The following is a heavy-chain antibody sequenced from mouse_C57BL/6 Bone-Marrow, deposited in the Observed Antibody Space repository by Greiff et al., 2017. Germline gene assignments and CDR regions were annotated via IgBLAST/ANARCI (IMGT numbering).Heavy chain of an antibody. CDR3: ARGAY. CDR2: IYPGDGDT. J-gene: IGHJ3*01. V-gene: IGHV1-80*01. Sequence: VQLVESGAGLVKPWASVKISCKASCYAFSSYWMNWVKQRPGKGLECLGQIYPGDGDTNYNGKFKGKATLTADKSSSTAYMQLSSLTSEDSAVYYYARGAYWGQGTLVTVSA. CDR1: CYAFSSYW.